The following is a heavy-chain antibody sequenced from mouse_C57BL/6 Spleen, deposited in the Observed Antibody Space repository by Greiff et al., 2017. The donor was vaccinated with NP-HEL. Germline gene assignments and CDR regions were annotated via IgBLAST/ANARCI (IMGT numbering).Heavy chain of an antibody. CDR1: GYSFTGYF. CDR3: ARGDYDDGDWYFDV. CDR2: INPYNGDT. V-gene: IGHV1-20*01. J-gene: IGHJ1*03. D-gene: IGHD2-4*01. Sequence: VQLQQSGPELVKPGDSVKISCKASGYSFTGYFMNWVMQSHGKSLEWIGRINPYNGDTFYNQKFKGTATLTVDKSSSTAHMELRSLTSEDSAVYYCARGDYDDGDWYFDVWGTGTTVTVAS.